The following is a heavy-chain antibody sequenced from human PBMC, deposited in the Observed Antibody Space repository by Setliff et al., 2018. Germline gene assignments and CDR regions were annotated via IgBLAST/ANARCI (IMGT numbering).Heavy chain of an antibody. CDR3: RVWVDMIEVDS. V-gene: IGHV4-34*01. Sequence: SETLSLTCAVYGASFSGTYCSWIRQSPGKGLEWIGEINHTGSPNWIGEINPSGSPNYNPSLKSRVTMSVDTSKNQFSLKLTSVTAADTAVYYCRVWVDMIEVDSWAQGTLVTVSS. CDR1: GASFSGTY. CDR2: INPSGSP. D-gene: IGHD3-22*01. J-gene: IGHJ4*02.